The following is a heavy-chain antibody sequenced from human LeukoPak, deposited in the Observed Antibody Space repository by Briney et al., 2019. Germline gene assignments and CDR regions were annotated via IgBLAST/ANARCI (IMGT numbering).Heavy chain of an antibody. D-gene: IGHD2-2*01. CDR3: ASLGGYCSSTSCDD. V-gene: IGHV3-11*01. J-gene: IGHJ4*02. Sequence: GGSLRLSCAASGFTFSDYYMSWIRQAPGKGLEWVSYISSSGSTIYYADSVKGRFTISRDSAKNSLYLQMNSLRAEDTAVDYCASLGGYCSSTSCDDWGQGTLVTVSS. CDR1: GFTFSDYY. CDR2: ISSSGSTI.